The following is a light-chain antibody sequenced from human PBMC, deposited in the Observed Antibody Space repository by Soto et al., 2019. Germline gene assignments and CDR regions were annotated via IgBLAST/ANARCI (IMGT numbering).Light chain of an antibody. CDR3: QHYGSSHT. CDR2: GAS. Sequence: EIVLTQSPGTLSLSPGERATLSCRASQSVSSSYLAWYHQKPGQAPRLLIYGASSRATGIPDRFSGSGSGTDFTLTISRLEPEDFAVYYCQHYGSSHTFGQGTRLE. CDR1: QSVSSSY. V-gene: IGKV3-20*01. J-gene: IGKJ5*01.